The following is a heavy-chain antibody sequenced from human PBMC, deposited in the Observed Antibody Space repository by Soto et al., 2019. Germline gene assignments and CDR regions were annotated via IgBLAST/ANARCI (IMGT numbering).Heavy chain of an antibody. J-gene: IGHJ4*02. Sequence: ASVKVSCKASGYTFTSYGISWVRQAPGQGLEWMGWISAYNGNTNYAQKLRGRVTMTTDTSTSTAYMELRSLRSDDTAVYYCAREYYDYVWGSYRPLDYWGQGTLVTVSS. V-gene: IGHV1-18*01. CDR3: AREYYDYVWGSYRPLDY. CDR1: GYTFTSYG. D-gene: IGHD3-16*02. CDR2: ISAYNGNT.